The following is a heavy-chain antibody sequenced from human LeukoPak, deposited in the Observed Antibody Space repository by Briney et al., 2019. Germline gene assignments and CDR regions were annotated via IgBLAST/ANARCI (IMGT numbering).Heavy chain of an antibody. CDR2: VYPGDSDI. J-gene: IGHJ4*02. CDR1: GYTFTNYW. CDR3: AILPAAVSYFDS. D-gene: IGHD6-13*01. V-gene: IGHV5-51*01. Sequence: KPGESLKISCKGSGYTFTNYWIGWVRQMPGKGLQWVGIVYPGDSDIRYSPSFEGQVTISADKSITTAYLQWSSLKASDTAIYYCAILPAAVSYFDSWGQGTLVTVSS.